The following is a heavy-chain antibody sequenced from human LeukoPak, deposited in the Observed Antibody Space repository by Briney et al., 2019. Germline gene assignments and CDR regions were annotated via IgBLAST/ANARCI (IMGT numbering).Heavy chain of an antibody. CDR2: IKQDGSEK. Sequence: GGSLRLSCAASGFTFSSYWMSWVRQAPGQGLEWVANIKQDGSEKYYVDYVKGRFTISRDKAKNSLYLQMNSLRAEDTAVYYCARDRAAFKYFQHWGQGTLVTVSS. CDR3: ARDRAAFKYFQH. V-gene: IGHV3-7*01. J-gene: IGHJ1*01. D-gene: IGHD2-15*01. CDR1: GFTFSSYW.